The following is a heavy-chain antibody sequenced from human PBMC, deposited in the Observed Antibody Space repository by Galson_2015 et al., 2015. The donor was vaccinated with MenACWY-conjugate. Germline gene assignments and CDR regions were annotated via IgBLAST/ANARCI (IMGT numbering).Heavy chain of an antibody. Sequence: FLRLSCAASGFTFHIYWMTWVRQAPGMGLEWVADIKDDGSQQYYVDSVTGRFTISRDNARSSLYLQMNSLRLEDTAVYYCVRPIMTFVDNWLDPWGQGTLVTVSS. CDR1: GFTFHIYW. J-gene: IGHJ5*02. CDR3: VRPIMTFVDNWLDP. V-gene: IGHV3-7*01. D-gene: IGHD3-3*02. CDR2: IKDDGSQQ.